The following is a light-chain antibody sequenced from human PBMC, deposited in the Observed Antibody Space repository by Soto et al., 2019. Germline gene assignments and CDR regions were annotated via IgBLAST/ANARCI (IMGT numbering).Light chain of an antibody. CDR2: SND. CDR1: SSNIGSNY. V-gene: IGLV1-47*02. J-gene: IGLJ1*01. Sequence: QSVLTQPPSASGTPGQRITISCSGSSSNIGSNYVYWYQHLPGTAPKLLIYSNDQRPSGAPDRFSGSKSGTSASLAISGLRSEDEADYYCAAWDGSLSGNYVFGTGTKVTVL. CDR3: AAWDGSLSGNYV.